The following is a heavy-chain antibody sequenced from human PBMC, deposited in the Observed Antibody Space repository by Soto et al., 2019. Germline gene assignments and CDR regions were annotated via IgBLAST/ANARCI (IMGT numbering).Heavy chain of an antibody. V-gene: IGHV4-39*01. D-gene: IGHD5-12*01. Sequence: SETLSLTCTVSGGSISTRSSYWGWIRQPPGKGLEWIGGIYYIGSTNYNPSLKSRVTISIDTSKNQFSLKLSSVTAADTAVYYCATTGGYDRFDYWGQGTLVTVSS. CDR1: GGSISTRSSY. CDR2: IYYIGST. J-gene: IGHJ4*02. CDR3: ATTGGYDRFDY.